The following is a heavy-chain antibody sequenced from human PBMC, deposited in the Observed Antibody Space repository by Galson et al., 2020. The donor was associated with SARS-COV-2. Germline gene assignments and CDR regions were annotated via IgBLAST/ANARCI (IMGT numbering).Heavy chain of an antibody. CDR1: GFTFSNYG. J-gene: IGHJ4*02. CDR3: AKDRDIVATSLDY. D-gene: IGHD5-12*01. Sequence: GESLKISCGGSGFTFSNYGMSWVRQAPGKGLEWVATTSGSGSITYYADSVEGRFTISRDNSKNTLYLQMNSLRVEDTAVYYCAKDRDIVATSLDYWGQGILVTVPS. CDR2: TSGSGSIT. V-gene: IGHV3-23*01.